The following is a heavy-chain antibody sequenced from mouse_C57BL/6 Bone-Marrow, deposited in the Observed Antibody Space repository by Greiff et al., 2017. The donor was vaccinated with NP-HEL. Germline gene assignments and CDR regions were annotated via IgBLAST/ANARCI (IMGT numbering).Heavy chain of an antibody. CDR3: ARWPWDEGYFDY. CDR2: IYPRSGNT. D-gene: IGHD4-1*01. CDR1: GYTFTSYG. V-gene: IGHV1-81*01. J-gene: IGHJ2*01. Sequence: QVQLQQSGAELARPGASVKLSCKASGYTFTSYGISWVKQRTGQGLEWIGEIYPRSGNTYYNEKFKGKATLTADKSSSTAYMELRSLTSEDSAVYFCARWPWDEGYFDYWGQGTTLTVSS.